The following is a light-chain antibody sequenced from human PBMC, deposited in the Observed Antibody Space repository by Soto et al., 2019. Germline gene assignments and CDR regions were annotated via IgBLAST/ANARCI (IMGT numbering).Light chain of an antibody. V-gene: IGLV2-14*01. CDR3: CSYAGSSPYV. J-gene: IGLJ1*01. CDR2: DVS. CDR1: SSDVGGYNY. Sequence: QSVLTQPASVSGSPGQSITISCTGTSSDVGGYNYVSWYQQHPGKAPKFMIYDVSNRPSGVSNRFSGSKSGNTASLTISGLQAEDEADYYCCSYAGSSPYVFGTGTKVTVL.